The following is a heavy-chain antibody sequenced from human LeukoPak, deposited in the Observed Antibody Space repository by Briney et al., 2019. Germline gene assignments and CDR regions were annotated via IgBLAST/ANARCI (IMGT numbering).Heavy chain of an antibody. J-gene: IGHJ6*03. D-gene: IGHD2-8*02. CDR3: ARDLYAGSPVVSYYYYMDV. CDR1: GYTFTGHY. Sequence: GASVKVSCTASGYTFTGHYIQWVRQAPGQGLEWMGWINPNTGGTKYAQKFQGRVTMTGDTSISTAYMELSRLRSDDTAVYYCARDLYAGSPVVSYYYYMDVWGKGTTVIISS. V-gene: IGHV1-2*02. CDR2: INPNTGGT.